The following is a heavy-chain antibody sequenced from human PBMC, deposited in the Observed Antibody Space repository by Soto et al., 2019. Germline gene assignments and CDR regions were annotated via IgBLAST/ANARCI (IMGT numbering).Heavy chain of an antibody. V-gene: IGHV4-30-2*01. CDR2: IYHSGST. D-gene: IGHD3-22*01. CDR1: GGSISSGGYS. J-gene: IGHJ6*02. CDR3: ARDADYYDSSGYRYYYGMDV. Sequence: QLQLQESGSGLVKPSQTLSLTCAVSGGSISSGGYSWSWIRQPPGKGLEWSGYIYHSGSTYYNPSLKSRVTISVDRSKNQFSLKLSSVTAADTAVYYCARDADYYDSSGYRYYYGMDVWGQGTTVTVSS.